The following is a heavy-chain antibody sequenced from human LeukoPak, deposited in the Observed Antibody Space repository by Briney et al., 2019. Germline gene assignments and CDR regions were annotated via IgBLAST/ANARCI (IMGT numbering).Heavy chain of an antibody. CDR1: GYAISSGYY. J-gene: IGHJ4*02. D-gene: IGHD2-2*01. CDR2: IYHSGST. Sequence: SETLSLTCAVSGYAISSGYYWGWIRQPPGRGLEWIGSIYHSGSTYYNPSLKSRVTISVDTSKNQFSLKLNSVAAADTAVYCCASTSQRHQENFDYWGQGTLVTVSS. V-gene: IGHV4-38-2*01. CDR3: ASTSQRHQENFDY.